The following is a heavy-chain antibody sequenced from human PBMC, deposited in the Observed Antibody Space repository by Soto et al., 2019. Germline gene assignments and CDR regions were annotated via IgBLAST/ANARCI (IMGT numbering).Heavy chain of an antibody. CDR1: GDSVSSNSAP. CDR2: TYYRSKWYN. D-gene: IGHD3-3*01. Sequence: SQTLSLTCAISGDSVSSNSAPCNWIRQSPSRGLEWLGRTYYRSKWYNDYAVSVKSRITNNPDTSKNQFSLQLNSVTPEDTAVYYCASEVAYYDFWSGYYRYYGMDVWGQGTTVTVSS. J-gene: IGHJ6*02. V-gene: IGHV6-1*01. CDR3: ASEVAYYDFWSGYYRYYGMDV.